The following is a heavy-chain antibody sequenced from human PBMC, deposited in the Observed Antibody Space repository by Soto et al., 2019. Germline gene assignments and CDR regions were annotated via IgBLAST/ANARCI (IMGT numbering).Heavy chain of an antibody. J-gene: IGHJ6*02. CDR1: YHTFTSYG. CDR2: ISGDNGNT. CDR3: AVTGGHCFSLDV. Sequence: QVQLLQSGGEVKKPGASVKVSCNSSYHTFTSYGINWVRRSPEQGLEWMGWISGDNGNTKYAQIFQGRGTLHANKTTRPAYMEMRCLTSDDASVDFWAVTGGHCFSLDVWGQGTTVTVS. D-gene: IGHD2-21*02. V-gene: IGHV1-18*01.